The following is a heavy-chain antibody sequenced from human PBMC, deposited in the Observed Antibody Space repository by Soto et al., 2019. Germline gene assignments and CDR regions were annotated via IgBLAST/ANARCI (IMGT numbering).Heavy chain of an antibody. Sequence: ASVKVSCKASGYTFTRYYMHWVRQAPGQGLEWMGIINPSGGSTSYAQKFQGRVTMTRDTSTSTVYMELRSLRSEDTATYYCARSRNPTVISRYFYYGLDVWGQGTKVTVYS. CDR2: INPSGGST. CDR3: ARSRNPTVISRYFYYGLDV. V-gene: IGHV1-46*01. J-gene: IGHJ6*02. CDR1: GYTFTRYY. D-gene: IGHD4-17*01.